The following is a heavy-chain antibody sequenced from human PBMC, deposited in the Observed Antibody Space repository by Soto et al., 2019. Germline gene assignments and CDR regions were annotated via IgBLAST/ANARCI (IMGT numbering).Heavy chain of an antibody. CDR3: ARRHLAVGVSPWFDP. V-gene: IGHV2-26*01. Sequence: QVTLKESGPVLVKPTETLTLRCTVSGLSITDSEMGVSWIRQPPGQPLEWLAHIDSSGEKSYRTFLKSRLAISKDTAKSQIVLTMTTMDPADTATYYCARRHLAVGVSPWFDPWGQGIPVTVSS. J-gene: IGHJ5*02. CDR2: IDSSGEK. D-gene: IGHD3-10*01. CDR1: GLSITDSEMG.